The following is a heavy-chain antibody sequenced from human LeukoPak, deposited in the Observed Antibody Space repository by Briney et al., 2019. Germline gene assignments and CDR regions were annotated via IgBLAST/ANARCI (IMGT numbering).Heavy chain of an antibody. Sequence: PGGSLRLSCAISGFTFSRYWMTWVRQAPGKGLECVAIIKPDGSESYYGDSVKGRLTISRDNAKASLYLQMKSLRAEDTAVYYCARDLTMIVPGAFDIWGHGTTVIVSS. V-gene: IGHV3-7*01. D-gene: IGHD3-22*01. J-gene: IGHJ3*02. CDR1: GFTFSRYW. CDR2: IKPDGSES. CDR3: ARDLTMIVPGAFDI.